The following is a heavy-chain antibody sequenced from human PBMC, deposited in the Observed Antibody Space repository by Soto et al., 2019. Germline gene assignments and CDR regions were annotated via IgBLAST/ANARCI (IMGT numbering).Heavy chain of an antibody. Sequence: TGGSLRLSCAASGFTIDNYGMSWVRQVPGKGLEWVSGMYWKDGNTHYADSVKGRFTISRDNAKNSLYLQMNSLRDDDTAVYYCARPSSGWENWIDPSGQGTLVTVSS. J-gene: IGHJ5*02. CDR2: MYWKDGNT. V-gene: IGHV3-20*04. CDR1: GFTIDNYG. CDR3: ARPSSGWENWIDP. D-gene: IGHD6-19*01.